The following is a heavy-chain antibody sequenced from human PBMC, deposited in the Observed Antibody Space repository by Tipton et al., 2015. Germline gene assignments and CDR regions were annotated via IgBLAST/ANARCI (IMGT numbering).Heavy chain of an antibody. CDR3: AREDFTDFDY. J-gene: IGHJ4*02. CDR1: GFRFSDYY. Sequence: SLRLSCEASGFRFSDYYMTWIRQAPGKGLEWVSYITGSGLSIYYADSVKGRFTISRDNAKNSLYLQMNSLRAEDTAIYYCAREDFTDFDYWGQGTLVTVSS. V-gene: IGHV3-11*01. D-gene: IGHD2/OR15-2a*01. CDR2: ITGSGLSI.